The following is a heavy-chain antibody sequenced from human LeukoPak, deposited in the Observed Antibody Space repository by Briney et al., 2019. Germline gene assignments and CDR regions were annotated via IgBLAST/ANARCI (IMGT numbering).Heavy chain of an antibody. D-gene: IGHD6-25*01. Sequence: ASVKVSCKASGYTFTGYYMHWVRQAPGQGLEWMGWINPNSGGTNYAQKFQGRVTMTRDTSISTAYMELSRLRSDDTAVYYCARRKLKIAAAAHPFDYWGQGTLVTVSS. CDR1: GYTFTGYY. CDR3: ARRKLKIAAAAHPFDY. V-gene: IGHV1-2*02. J-gene: IGHJ4*02. CDR2: INPNSGGT.